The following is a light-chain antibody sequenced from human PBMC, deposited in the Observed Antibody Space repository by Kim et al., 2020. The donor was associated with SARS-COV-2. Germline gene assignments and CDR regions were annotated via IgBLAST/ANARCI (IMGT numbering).Light chain of an antibody. CDR1: QSVGSSY. CDR3: QQNGSSPST. CDR2: GAS. J-gene: IGKJ5*01. Sequence: SRGERAPPSCRASQSVGSSYLAWYQQKPGQAPRLHIYGASSRATGIPDRCRGRGSGTGFTLTTSGLEPEDFAGYYCQQNGSSPSTFGHGARMEIK. V-gene: IGKV3-20*01.